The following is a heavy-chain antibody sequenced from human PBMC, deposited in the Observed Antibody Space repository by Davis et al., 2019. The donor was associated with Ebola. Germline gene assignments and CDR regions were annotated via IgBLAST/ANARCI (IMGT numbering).Heavy chain of an antibody. CDR1: GYTFTDYY. J-gene: IGHJ5*02. CDR3: ARERAGTRFDP. Sequence: ASVKVSCKASGYTFTDYYMNWVRQAPGQGLEWMGIIAPSGDFTRFAPKFQGRITLTTDTSTNTAYMELSGLTSEDTAVYYCARERAGTRFDPWGQGTLVTVSS. V-gene: IGHV1-46*01. D-gene: IGHD1-14*01. CDR2: IAPSGDFT.